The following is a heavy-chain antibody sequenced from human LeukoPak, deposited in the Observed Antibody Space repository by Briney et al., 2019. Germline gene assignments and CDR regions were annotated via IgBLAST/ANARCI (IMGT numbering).Heavy chain of an antibody. J-gene: IGHJ4*02. CDR3: AKDFRIGYSAHFDY. V-gene: IGHV3-23*01. Sequence: GGSLTLSCVGSGFTFRSHAMSWVRQPPEKGLEFVSGIYENGGTTYYADSVKGRFSISRDNSKNTLYLQMDSLRGEDTAVYYCAKDFRIGYSAHFDYWGQGALVTVSS. CDR2: IYENGGTT. D-gene: IGHD2-21*01. CDR1: GFTFRSHA.